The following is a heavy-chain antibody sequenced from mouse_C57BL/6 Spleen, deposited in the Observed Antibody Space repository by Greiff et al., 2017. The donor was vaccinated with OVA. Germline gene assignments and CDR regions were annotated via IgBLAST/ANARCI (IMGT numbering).Heavy chain of an antibody. V-gene: IGHV1-52*01. J-gene: IGHJ2*01. CDR1: GYTFTSYW. CDR3: AREEGGRGYFDY. D-gene: IGHD3-3*01. CDR2: IDPSDSET. Sequence: QVQLQQPGAELVRPGSSVKLSCKASGYTFTSYWMHWVKQRPIQGLEWIGNIDPSDSETHYNQKFKDKATLTVDKSSSTAYMQLSSLTSEDSAVYYCAREEGGRGYFDYWGQGTTLTVSS.